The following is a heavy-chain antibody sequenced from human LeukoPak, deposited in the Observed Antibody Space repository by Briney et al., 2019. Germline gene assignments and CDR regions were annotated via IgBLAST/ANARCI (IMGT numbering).Heavy chain of an antibody. J-gene: IGHJ4*02. CDR2: IYYSGST. Sequence: SETLSLTCTASGGSISSGGYYWSWIRQHPGKGLEWIGYIYYSGSTYYNPSLKSRVTISVDTSKNQFSLKLSSVTAADTAVYYCARERANWAYFDYWGQGTLVTVSS. CDR1: GGSISSGGYY. D-gene: IGHD1-1*01. V-gene: IGHV4-31*03. CDR3: ARERANWAYFDY.